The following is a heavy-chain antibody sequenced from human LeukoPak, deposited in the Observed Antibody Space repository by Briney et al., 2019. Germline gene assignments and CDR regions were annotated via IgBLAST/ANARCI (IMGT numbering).Heavy chain of an antibody. CDR2: ITGSSGRT. CDR1: GFSFNTHA. D-gene: IGHD2-2*01. J-gene: IGHJ4*01. Sequence: PGGSLRLSCAASGFSFNTHAMTWVRQAPGKGLEWISTITGSSGRTYYADSVRGRFTISRDNSKNTLFLQMHSLRGEDTAVYYCAKAIVPSATSPYDYWGHGITVADSS. V-gene: IGHV3-23*01. CDR3: AKAIVPSATSPYDY.